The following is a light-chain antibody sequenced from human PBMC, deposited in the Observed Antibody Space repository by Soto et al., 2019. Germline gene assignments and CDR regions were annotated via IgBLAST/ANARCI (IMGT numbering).Light chain of an antibody. V-gene: IGKV3-15*01. CDR3: QQYNNWPWT. Sequence: EIVMTQSPATLSVSPGERATLSCRASQSVSSNLAWYQQKPGQAPRLLIYGASTRATGIPARFSGSGSGTEFTLTISSLQSEDFAVYYGQQYNNWPWTFGQGTKVDIK. J-gene: IGKJ1*01. CDR2: GAS. CDR1: QSVSSN.